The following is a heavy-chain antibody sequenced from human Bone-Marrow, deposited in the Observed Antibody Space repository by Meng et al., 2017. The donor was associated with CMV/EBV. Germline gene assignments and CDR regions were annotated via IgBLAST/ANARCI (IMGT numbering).Heavy chain of an antibody. J-gene: IGHJ4*02. CDR2: IRYDGSNK. Sequence: GESLKISCAASGFTFSSYGMHWVRQAPGKGLEWVAFIRYDGSNKYYADSVKGRFTISRDNSKNTLYLQMNSLRAEDTAVYYCAKELILYISPALADYWGQGTLVTVSS. D-gene: IGHD3-10*01. V-gene: IGHV3-30*02. CDR3: AKELILYISPALADY. CDR1: GFTFSSYG.